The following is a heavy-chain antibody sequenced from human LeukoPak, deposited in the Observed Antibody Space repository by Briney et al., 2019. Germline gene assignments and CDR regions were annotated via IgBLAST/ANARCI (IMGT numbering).Heavy chain of an antibody. Sequence: PGGSLRLSCAASGFTFSSYSMNWVRQAPGEGLEWVSSISSSSSSIYYADSVKGRFTISRDNAKNSLYLQMNSLRAEDTAVYYCARDLLWFGELFRQPFDPWGQGTLVTVSS. CDR1: GFTFSSYS. CDR3: ARDLLWFGELFRQPFDP. D-gene: IGHD3-10*01. V-gene: IGHV3-21*01. J-gene: IGHJ5*02. CDR2: ISSSSSSI.